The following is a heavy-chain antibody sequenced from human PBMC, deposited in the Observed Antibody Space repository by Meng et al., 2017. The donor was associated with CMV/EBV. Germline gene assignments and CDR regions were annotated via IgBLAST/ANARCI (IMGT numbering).Heavy chain of an antibody. CDR2: ISWNSGSI. V-gene: IGHV3-9*01. D-gene: IGHD1-26*01. J-gene: IGHJ4*02. CDR3: ARGASGSYYLDY. Sequence: SLKISCAASGFTFDDYAMHWVRQAPGKGLEWVSGISWNSGSIGYADSVKGRFTISRDNAKNSLYLQMNSLRAEDTAVYYCARGASGSYYLDYWGQGTLVTVSS. CDR1: GFTFDDYA.